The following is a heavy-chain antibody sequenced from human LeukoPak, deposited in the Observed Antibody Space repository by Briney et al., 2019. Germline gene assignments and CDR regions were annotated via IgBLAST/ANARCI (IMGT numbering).Heavy chain of an antibody. Sequence: GGSLRLSCAASGSTFSSYAMTWVRQAPGKGLEWVSVISGSGVTTYYADFVKGRFTISRDNSKNTLYLQMNSLRAEDTAVYYCARDSDSSGWLDYYMDVWGKGTTVTISS. J-gene: IGHJ6*03. CDR3: ARDSDSSGWLDYYMDV. CDR1: GSTFSSYA. V-gene: IGHV3-23*01. CDR2: ISGSGVTT. D-gene: IGHD6-19*01.